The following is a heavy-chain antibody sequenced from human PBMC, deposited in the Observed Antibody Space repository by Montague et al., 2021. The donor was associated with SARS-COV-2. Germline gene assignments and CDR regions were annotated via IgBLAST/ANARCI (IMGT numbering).Heavy chain of an antibody. Sequence: SETLSLTCTVSGGSISSSSHYWGWIRQPPGKGLEWIGSIYYSGSTYYNPSLKSRVTISVDTSKNQFSLKLSSVTAADTAVYYCARQHAGYCSGGSCYWGAYFDYWGQGTLVTVSS. V-gene: IGHV4-39*01. CDR1: GGSISSSSHY. CDR3: ARQHAGYCSGGSCYWGAYFDY. D-gene: IGHD2-15*01. J-gene: IGHJ4*02. CDR2: IYYSGST.